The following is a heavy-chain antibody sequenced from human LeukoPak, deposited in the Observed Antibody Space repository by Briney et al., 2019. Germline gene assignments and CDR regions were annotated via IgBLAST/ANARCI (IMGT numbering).Heavy chain of an antibody. D-gene: IGHD6-13*01. CDR1: GYTFTSYD. J-gene: IGHJ6*03. Sequence: ASVKVSCKASGYTFTSYDINWVRQATGQGLEWMGWMNPNSGNTGYAQKFQGGVTITRNTSISTAYMELSSLRSEDTAVYYCARGWVSELAYYMDVWGKGTTVTVSS. CDR3: ARGWVSELAYYMDV. CDR2: MNPNSGNT. V-gene: IGHV1-8*03.